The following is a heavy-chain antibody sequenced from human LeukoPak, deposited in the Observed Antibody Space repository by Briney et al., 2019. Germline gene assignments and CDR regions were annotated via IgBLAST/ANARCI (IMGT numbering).Heavy chain of an antibody. Sequence: GESLKISCKGSGYRFTSYWIGWVRQLPGKGLEWMGIIYPGDSTTRYSPSFQGQVTIPADKSITTAYLQWSSLKASDTAMYYCARRGCSSTSCYDWFDPWGQGTLVTVSS. CDR1: GYRFTSYW. D-gene: IGHD2-2*01. CDR2: IYPGDSTT. V-gene: IGHV5-51*01. J-gene: IGHJ5*02. CDR3: ARRGCSSTSCYDWFDP.